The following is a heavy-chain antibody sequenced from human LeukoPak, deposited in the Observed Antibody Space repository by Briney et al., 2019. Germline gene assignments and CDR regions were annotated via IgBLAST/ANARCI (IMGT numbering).Heavy chain of an antibody. CDR3: ARVGYSGAADAEYFQH. Sequence: KVSCKASGYTFTSYWIGWVRQMPGKGLEWMGIIYPGNSDTRYSPSFQGQVTISADKSISTAYLQWSSLKASDTAMYYCARVGYSGAADAEYFQHWGQGTLVTVSS. V-gene: IGHV5-51*01. CDR1: GYTFTSYW. CDR2: IYPGNSDT. J-gene: IGHJ1*01. D-gene: IGHD6-13*01.